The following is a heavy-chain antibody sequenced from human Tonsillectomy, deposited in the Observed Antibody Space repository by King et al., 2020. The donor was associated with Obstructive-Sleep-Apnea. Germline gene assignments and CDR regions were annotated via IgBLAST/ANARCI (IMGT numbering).Heavy chain of an antibody. D-gene: IGHD5-18*01. CDR3: SRGYSNGFIN. CDR2: MYYSGSI. V-gene: IGHV4-39*07. CDR1: GDSVSSKIYY. J-gene: IGHJ6*02. Sequence: QLQESGPGVVRPSETLSLTFTVSGDSVSSKIYYWGWIRQSPGKGLEWIGSMYYSGSIYYNPALKSRVTASVDTSKNQLSLRLTYVTAADTAVYFCSRGYSNGFINWGQGTTVTVSS.